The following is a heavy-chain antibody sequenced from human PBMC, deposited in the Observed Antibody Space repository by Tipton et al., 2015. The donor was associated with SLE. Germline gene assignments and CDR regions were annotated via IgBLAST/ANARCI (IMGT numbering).Heavy chain of an antibody. CDR3: ARGRSSPSWFDP. D-gene: IGHD6-6*01. V-gene: IGHV3-21*01. Sequence: EASGFTFSSYSMNWVRQAPGKGLEWVSSISSSSYIYYADSVKGRFTISRDNAKNSLYLQMNSLRAEDTAVYYCARGRSSPSWFDPWGQGTLVTVSS. CDR2: ISSSSYI. J-gene: IGHJ5*02. CDR1: GFTFSSYS.